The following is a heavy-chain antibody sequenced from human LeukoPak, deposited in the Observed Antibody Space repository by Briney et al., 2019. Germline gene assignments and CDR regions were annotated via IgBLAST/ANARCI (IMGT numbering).Heavy chain of an antibody. CDR2: INPANGDT. CDR1: GYTFVKYV. V-gene: IGHV1-3*01. Sequence: ASVKVSCKTSGYTFVKYVMHWVRQAPGQGLEWLGWINPANGDTRYSRQFGGRVTITRDTSASTTYMELSSLTSEDTAVYYCAREDIVVVVADKGIDYWGQGTLVTVSS. CDR3: AREDIVVVVADKGIDY. J-gene: IGHJ4*02. D-gene: IGHD2-15*01.